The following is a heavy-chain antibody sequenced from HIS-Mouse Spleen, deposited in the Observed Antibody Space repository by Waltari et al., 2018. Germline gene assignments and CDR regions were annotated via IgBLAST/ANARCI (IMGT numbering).Heavy chain of an antibody. J-gene: IGHJ2*01. CDR2: IYYSGST. Sequence: QLQLQESGPGLVKPSETLSLPCTVSGGPLSSRSYYWGWTRQPPGRGLEWIGSIYYSGSTYYNPSLKSRVTISVDTSKNQFSLKLSSVTAADTAVYYCAREIPYSSSWYDWYFDLWGRGTLVTVSS. D-gene: IGHD6-13*01. CDR3: AREIPYSSSWYDWYFDL. V-gene: IGHV4-39*07. CDR1: GGPLSSRSYY.